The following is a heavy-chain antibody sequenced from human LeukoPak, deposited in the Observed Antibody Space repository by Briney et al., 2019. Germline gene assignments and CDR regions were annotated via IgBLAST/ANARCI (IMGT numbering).Heavy chain of an antibody. Sequence: PGGSLRLSCAASGFTFSDYSMNWVRQPPGQGREWVSSISSRSTYAHYADTVRGLFTVSTDSAKNSLFLQMDKLRVEDTTIYSCARAHIQDYTIVGLVDHWGQGTLVTVSS. CDR3: ARAHIQDYTIVGLVDH. V-gene: IGHV3-21*01. J-gene: IGHJ5*02. D-gene: IGHD1-26*01. CDR1: GFTFSDYS. CDR2: ISSRSTYA.